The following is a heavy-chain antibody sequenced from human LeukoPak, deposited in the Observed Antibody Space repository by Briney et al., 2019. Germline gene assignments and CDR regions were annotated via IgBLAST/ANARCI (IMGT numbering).Heavy chain of an antibody. J-gene: IGHJ4*02. Sequence: ASMKVFCKASGYTFTSYGISWVRQAPGQGLEWMGWISAYNGNTNYAQKLQGRVTMTTDTSTSTAYMELRSLRSDDTAVYYCARDKGGGAVAGTATDYWGQGTLVTVSS. CDR3: ARDKGGGAVAGTATDY. CDR2: ISAYNGNT. V-gene: IGHV1-18*01. CDR1: GYTFTSYG. D-gene: IGHD6-19*01.